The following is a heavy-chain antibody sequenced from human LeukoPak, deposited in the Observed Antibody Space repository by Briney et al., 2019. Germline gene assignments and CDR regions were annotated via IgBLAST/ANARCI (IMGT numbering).Heavy chain of an antibody. Sequence: GGSLRLSCAASGFTFSNYGMSWVRQTPGKGLEGVSVISGSGHDTFYIDSVKGWFTIARDNSMNTLYLQMNSLGSEDTVRYYCTRDRVPGTSLKMDSWGQGTLVTVSS. CDR3: TRDRVPGTSLKMDS. CDR2: ISGSGHDT. J-gene: IGHJ4*02. V-gene: IGHV3-23*01. D-gene: IGHD1-7*01. CDR1: GFTFSNYG.